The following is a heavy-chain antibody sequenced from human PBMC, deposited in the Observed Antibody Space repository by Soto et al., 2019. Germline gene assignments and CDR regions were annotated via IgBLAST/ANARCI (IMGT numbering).Heavy chain of an antibody. Sequence: PSETLSLTCTVSGGSISSSYYWGWIRQPPGKGLEWIASIYYRGSTYYNPSLKSRVTVSVDTSKYQFSLKLSSATAADTAVYYCARSGLELGYYHYGLDVWGQGTTLTVSS. CDR1: GGSISSSYY. V-gene: IGHV4-39*01. J-gene: IGHJ6*02. CDR2: IYYRGST. D-gene: IGHD1-7*01. CDR3: ARSGLELGYYHYGLDV.